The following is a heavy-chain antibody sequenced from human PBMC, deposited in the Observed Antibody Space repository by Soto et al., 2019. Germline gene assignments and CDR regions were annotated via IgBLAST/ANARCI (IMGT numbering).Heavy chain of an antibody. CDR2: IYYSGST. J-gene: IGHJ5*02. Sequence: SETLSLTCTVSGGSISSYYWSWIRQPPGKGLEWIGYIYYSGSTNYNPSLESRVTISVDTSKNQFSLKLSSVTAADTAVYYCARDRGLVVPYNWFDPWGQGTLVTVSS. CDR1: GGSISSYY. D-gene: IGHD2-2*01. CDR3: ARDRGLVVPYNWFDP. V-gene: IGHV4-59*01.